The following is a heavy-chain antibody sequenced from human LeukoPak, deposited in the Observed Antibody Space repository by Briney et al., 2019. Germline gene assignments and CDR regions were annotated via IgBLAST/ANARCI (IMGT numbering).Heavy chain of an antibody. CDR3: ARHRFGYGLDY. CDR2: IYNSGST. CDR1: GGSISSYY. V-gene: IGHV4-59*08. Sequence: SVTLSLTCTVSGGSISSYYWSWIRQPPGKGLEWIGYIYNSGSTNYNTSLKSRVTISVDTSTNQFSLKLSSLTAADTAVYYCARHRFGYGLDYWGQGTLVTVSS. J-gene: IGHJ4*02. D-gene: IGHD3-10*01.